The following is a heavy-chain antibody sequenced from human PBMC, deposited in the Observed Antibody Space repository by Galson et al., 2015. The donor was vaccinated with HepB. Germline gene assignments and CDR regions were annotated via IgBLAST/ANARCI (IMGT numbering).Heavy chain of an antibody. Sequence: SVKVSCKASGYIFTSYGISWVRQAPGQGLEWMGRISAYNGNTNYAQKLQGRVIMTTDTSTSTAYMELRSLRSDDTAVYYCARDRSRYCGSTSCLRGMDVWGQGTMVTVSS. CDR3: ARDRSRYCGSTSCLRGMDV. CDR1: GYIFTSYG. V-gene: IGHV1-18*01. J-gene: IGHJ3*01. D-gene: IGHD2-2*01. CDR2: ISAYNGNT.